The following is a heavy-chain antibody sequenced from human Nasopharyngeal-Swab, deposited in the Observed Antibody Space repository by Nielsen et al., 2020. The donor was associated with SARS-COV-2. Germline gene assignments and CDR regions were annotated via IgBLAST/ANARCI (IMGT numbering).Heavy chain of an antibody. V-gene: IGHV3-30-3*01. Sequence: GESLKISCAASGFTFSSYAMHWVRQAPGKGLEWVAVISYDGNNKYYADSVKGRFTISRDNSKNTLYLQMNSLRAEDTAVYYCAKDQRRPGGASVYFDYWGQGTLVTVSS. CDR1: GFTFSSYA. CDR2: ISYDGNNK. CDR3: AKDQRRPGGASVYFDY. D-gene: IGHD3-16*02. J-gene: IGHJ4*02.